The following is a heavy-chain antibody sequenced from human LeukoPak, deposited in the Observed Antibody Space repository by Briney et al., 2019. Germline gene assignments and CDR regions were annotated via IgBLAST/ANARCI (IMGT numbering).Heavy chain of an antibody. Sequence: PGGSLRLSCAASGFAFSNYGMHWVRQAPGKGLEWVAVISYDGGNQYYSDSVKGRFTLSRDNSKKTLYLQMNSLRAEDTAVYFCASERSPVDCSGGNCYKYYFDYWGQGSLVTVSS. CDR2: ISYDGGNQ. V-gene: IGHV3-30*03. J-gene: IGHJ4*02. CDR1: GFAFSNYG. D-gene: IGHD2-15*01. CDR3: ASERSPVDCSGGNCYKYYFDY.